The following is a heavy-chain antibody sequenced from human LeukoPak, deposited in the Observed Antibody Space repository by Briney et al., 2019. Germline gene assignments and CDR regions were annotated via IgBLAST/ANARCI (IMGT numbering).Heavy chain of an antibody. CDR2: INSDGTYT. CDR1: GFTFSSYW. Sequence: GGSLRLSCAASGFTFSSYWIHWVRQAPGKGLVWVSRINSDGTYTSYANSVKGRFTISRDNARNTLYLQMNSLRAEDTAVYYHARGRNYYDASGNDYWGQGTLVTVSS. D-gene: IGHD3-22*01. CDR3: ARGRNYYDASGNDY. J-gene: IGHJ4*02. V-gene: IGHV3-74*01.